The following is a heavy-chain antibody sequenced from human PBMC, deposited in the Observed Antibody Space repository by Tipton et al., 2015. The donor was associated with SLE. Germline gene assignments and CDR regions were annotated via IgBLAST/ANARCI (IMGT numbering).Heavy chain of an antibody. J-gene: IGHJ6*02. CDR2: INHSGST. D-gene: IGHD2-2*02. V-gene: IGHV4-34*01. CDR1: GGSFSGYY. Sequence: LRLSCAVYGGSFSGYYWSWIRQPPGKGLEWIGEINHSGSTNYNPSLKSRVTISVDTSKNQFSLKLSSVTAADTAVYYCARYCSSPSCYTRGDYYYGMDVWGQGTTVTVSS. CDR3: ARYCSSPSCYTRGDYYYGMDV.